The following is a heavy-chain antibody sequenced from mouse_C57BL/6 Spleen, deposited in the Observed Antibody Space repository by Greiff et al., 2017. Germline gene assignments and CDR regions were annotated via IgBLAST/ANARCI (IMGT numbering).Heavy chain of an antibody. CDR2: ISYDGSN. CDR3: ARVAATRYFDV. V-gene: IGHV3-6*01. J-gene: IGHJ1*03. CDR1: GYSITSGYY. D-gene: IGHD1-2*01. Sequence: EVKLQESGPGLVKPSQSLSLTCSVTGYSITSGYYWNWIRQFPGNKLEWMGYISYDGSNNYNPSLKNRISITRDTSKNQFCLKLNSVTTEDTATYYGARVAATRYFDVWGTGTTVTVSS.